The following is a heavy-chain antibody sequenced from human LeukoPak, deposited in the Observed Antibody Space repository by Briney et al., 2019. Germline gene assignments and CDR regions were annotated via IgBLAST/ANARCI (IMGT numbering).Heavy chain of an antibody. J-gene: IGHJ4*02. D-gene: IGHD3-9*01. Sequence: GGSLRLSCAASGFTVSSNYMIWVRQAPGKGLEWVSVIYTGGGTFYADSVKGRFSISRDNSKNTLYPQMNSLKTEDTAVYYCTTDSSSYDILTGYYNADYWGQGTLVTVSS. CDR3: TTDSSSYDILTGYYNADY. V-gene: IGHV3-66*01. CDR1: GFTVSSNY. CDR2: IYTGGGT.